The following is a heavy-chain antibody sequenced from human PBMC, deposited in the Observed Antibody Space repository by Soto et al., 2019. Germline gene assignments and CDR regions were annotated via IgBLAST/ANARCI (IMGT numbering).Heavy chain of an antibody. Sequence: GWSLRLSCAASGFTFSSYWMHWVRQAPGKGLVWVSRINSDGSSTSYADSVKGRFTISRDNAKNTLYLQMNSLRAEDTAVYYCARGDYTAMVRYYYYGREVWGQGTTVTVSS. CDR1: GFTFSSYW. V-gene: IGHV3-74*01. J-gene: IGHJ6*02. CDR3: ARGDYTAMVRYYYYGREV. CDR2: INSDGSST. D-gene: IGHD5-18*01.